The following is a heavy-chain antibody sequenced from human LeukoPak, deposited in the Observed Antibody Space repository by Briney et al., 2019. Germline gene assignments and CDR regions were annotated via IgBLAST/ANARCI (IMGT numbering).Heavy chain of an antibody. D-gene: IGHD6-6*01. CDR2: IYHSGST. CDR3: ARTSIAGRGGYFDY. J-gene: IGHJ4*02. V-gene: IGHV4-30-2*01. Sequence: LRLSCAGSGFPFSSYPISWIRQPPGKGLEWIGYIYHSGSTYYNPSLKSRVTISVDRSKNQFSLKLSSVTAADTAVYYCARTSIAGRGGYFDYWGQGTLVTVSS. CDR1: GFPFSSYP.